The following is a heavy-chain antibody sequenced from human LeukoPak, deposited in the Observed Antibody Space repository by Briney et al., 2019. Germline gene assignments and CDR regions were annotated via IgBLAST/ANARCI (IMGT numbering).Heavy chain of an antibody. J-gene: IGHJ4*02. V-gene: IGHV3-48*01. CDR1: GFTFSSYN. D-gene: IGHD3-3*01. CDR2: ISSSSSTI. Sequence: GGSLRLSCAASGFTFSSYNMNWVRQAPGKGLEWVSYISSSSSTIYYADSVKGRFTISRDNAKNSLYLQMNSLRAEDTAVYYCARGGAGFWSGTAFDYWGQGTLVTVSS. CDR3: ARGGAGFWSGTAFDY.